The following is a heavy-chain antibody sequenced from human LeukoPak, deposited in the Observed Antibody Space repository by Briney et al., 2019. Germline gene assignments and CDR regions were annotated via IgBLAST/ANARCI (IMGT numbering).Heavy chain of an antibody. CDR2: INAGNGNT. D-gene: IGHD3-3*01. V-gene: IGHV1-3*01. CDR3: ARDQYDFWSGYYFDY. CDR1: GYTFTSYA. Sequence: VASVTVSCKASGYTFTSYAMHWVRQAPGQRLEWMGWINAGNGNTKYSQKFQGRVTITRDTSASTAYMELSSLRSEDTAVYYCARDQYDFWSGYYFDYWGQGTLATVSS. J-gene: IGHJ4*02.